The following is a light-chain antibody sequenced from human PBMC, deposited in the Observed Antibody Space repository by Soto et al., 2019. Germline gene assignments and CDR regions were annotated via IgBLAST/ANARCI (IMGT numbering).Light chain of an antibody. Sequence: EIVMTQSPATLSVSPGGRATLSCRASQSVSSNLAWYQQKPGQAPRLLIYDASNRATGIPARFSGSGSGTDFTLTISSLEPEDVAVYYCQQRSNWPLTLGGGTKVDI. V-gene: IGKV3D-11*03. CDR1: QSVSSN. J-gene: IGKJ4*01. CDR3: QQRSNWPLT. CDR2: DAS.